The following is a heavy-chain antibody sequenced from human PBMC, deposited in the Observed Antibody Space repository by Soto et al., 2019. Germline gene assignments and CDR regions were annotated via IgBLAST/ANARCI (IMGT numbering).Heavy chain of an antibody. CDR3: GRSPYGIPSHWFDP. CDR1: GFNFISYA. Sequence: WGSLTLSCSASGFNFISYAMSWVRQAPGKGLEWVSAISGSGGSTYYADSVKGRFTISRDNSKNTLYLQMNSLRAEDTAVYYCGRSPYGIPSHWFDPWGQGTLVTVSS. J-gene: IGHJ5*02. V-gene: IGHV3-23*01. D-gene: IGHD3-10*01. CDR2: ISGSGGST.